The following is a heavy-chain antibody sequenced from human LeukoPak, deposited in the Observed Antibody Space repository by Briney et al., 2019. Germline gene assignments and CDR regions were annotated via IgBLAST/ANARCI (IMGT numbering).Heavy chain of an antibody. D-gene: IGHD3-10*01. CDR3: ARVYYYGSGSSETFDY. CDR1: GGSISSSSYY. Sequence: SETLSLTCTVSGGSISSSSYYWGWIRQPPGKGLEWIGSIYYSGSTYYNPSLKSRVTISVDTSKNQFSLKLSSVTAADTAVYYCARVYYYGSGSSETFDYWGQGTLVTVSS. J-gene: IGHJ4*02. V-gene: IGHV4-39*07. CDR2: IYYSGST.